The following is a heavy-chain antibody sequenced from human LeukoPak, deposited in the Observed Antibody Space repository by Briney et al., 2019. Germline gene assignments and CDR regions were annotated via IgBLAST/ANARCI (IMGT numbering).Heavy chain of an antibody. J-gene: IGHJ3*02. D-gene: IGHD2-2*01. CDR3: ARTILPAQNAGAFDS. V-gene: IGHV4-4*07. Sequence: SETLSLTCTVPGGSISSYYWSWIRQPAGKGLEFVGRTHTSGRTDYNPSLRGRLTMSLDTSQNQFSLRLTSVTAADTAVYYCARTILPAQNAGAFDSWGPGTMVTVAS. CDR2: THTSGRT. CDR1: GGSISSYY.